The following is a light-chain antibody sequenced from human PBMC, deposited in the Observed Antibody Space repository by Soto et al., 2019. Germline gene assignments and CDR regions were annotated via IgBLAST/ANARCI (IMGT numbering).Light chain of an antibody. V-gene: IGKV1-27*01. J-gene: IGKJ1*01. CDR2: AAS. Sequence: DIQMTQSPSSLYASVGDRVTITCRASQGISNYLACYQQKPGKVPKLLIYAASTLQSGVPSRFSGSGSGTDFTLTISSLQPEDVVTYYCQKYNSAPRAFGQGTKVEIK. CDR3: QKYNSAPRA. CDR1: QGISNY.